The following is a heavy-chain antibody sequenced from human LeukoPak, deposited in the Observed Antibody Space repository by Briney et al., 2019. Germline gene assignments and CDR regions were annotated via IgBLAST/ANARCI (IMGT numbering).Heavy chain of an antibody. Sequence: PSETLSLTCAVYGGSFSGYYWSWIRQPPGKGLEWIGEINHSGSTNYNPSLKSRVTLSVDTSKNQFSLKLSSVTAADAAVYYCARTWGADQAYFDYWGQGTLVTVPS. D-gene: IGHD1-26*01. J-gene: IGHJ4*02. CDR3: ARTWGADQAYFDY. CDR1: GGSFSGYY. V-gene: IGHV4-34*01. CDR2: INHSGST.